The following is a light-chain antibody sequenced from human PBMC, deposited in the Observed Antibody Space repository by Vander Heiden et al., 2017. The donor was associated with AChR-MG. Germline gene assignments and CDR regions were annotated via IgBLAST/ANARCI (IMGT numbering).Light chain of an antibody. Sequence: EIVMTQSPATLSVSPGERATLSCRASQSVNSNLAWYQQKPGQAPRLLIYGASTRATGIPARISGSASGTEFTLTISSLQSEDFAVYYCQQDNIWPLTFGGGTKVEIK. CDR1: QSVNSN. J-gene: IGKJ4*01. CDR3: QQDNIWPLT. V-gene: IGKV3-15*01. CDR2: GAS.